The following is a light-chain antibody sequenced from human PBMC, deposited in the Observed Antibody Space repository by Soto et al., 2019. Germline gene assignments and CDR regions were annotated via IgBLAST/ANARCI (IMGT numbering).Light chain of an antibody. CDR2: GAS. CDR3: QQYGSSLTWT. V-gene: IGKV3-20*01. Sequence: DIVLTQSPGTLSLSPGERATLSCRASQSVSSSYLAWYQQKPGQAPRLLIYGASSRATGIPDRFSGGGSGTDFTLTISRLEPEDFAVYYCQQYGSSLTWTFGQGTKVDIK. J-gene: IGKJ1*01. CDR1: QSVSSSY.